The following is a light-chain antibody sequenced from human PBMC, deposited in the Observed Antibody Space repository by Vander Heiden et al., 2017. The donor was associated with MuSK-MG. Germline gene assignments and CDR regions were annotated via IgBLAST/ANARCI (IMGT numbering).Light chain of an antibody. J-gene: IGKJ4*01. CDR2: EVS. CDR1: QSLLHSDGKTY. Sequence: DIVMTQTPLSLSVTPGQPASTSCKSSQSLLHSDGKTYLYWYRQEPGRPPQLLIYEVSNRGAGVPDRFSGSGSVTDFTLKISRVEAGAVGVYYFTQSIQLPITFGGGTKVEIK. CDR3: TQSIQLPIT. V-gene: IGKV2D-29*01.